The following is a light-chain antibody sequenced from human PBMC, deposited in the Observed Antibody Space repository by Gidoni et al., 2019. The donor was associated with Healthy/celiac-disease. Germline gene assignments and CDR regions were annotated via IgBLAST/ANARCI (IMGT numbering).Light chain of an antibody. CDR1: QSISSW. V-gene: IGKV1-5*03. J-gene: IGKJ2*01. Sequence: DIKMTQSPSTLSASVGDRVTITCRASQSISSWLAWYQQKPGTAPKLLIYKASSLESGVPSRFSGSGSGTEFTLTISSLQPDDFATYYCQQYNSYPYTFGQGTKLEIK. CDR2: KAS. CDR3: QQYNSYPYT.